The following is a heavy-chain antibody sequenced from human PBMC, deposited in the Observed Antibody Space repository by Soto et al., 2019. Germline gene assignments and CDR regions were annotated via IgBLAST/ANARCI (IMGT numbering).Heavy chain of an antibody. CDR3: ASQVHQDSTNWFDP. J-gene: IGHJ5*02. CDR1: GGSFSGYY. D-gene: IGHD1-1*01. V-gene: IGHV4-34*01. Sequence: QVQLQQWGAGLLKPSETLSLTCAVYGGSFSGYYWSWIRQPPGKGREWIGEINHSGSTNYNPSLKSRVTISVDTSKNQFSLKLSSVTAADTAVYYCASQVHQDSTNWFDPWGQGTLVTVSS. CDR2: INHSGST.